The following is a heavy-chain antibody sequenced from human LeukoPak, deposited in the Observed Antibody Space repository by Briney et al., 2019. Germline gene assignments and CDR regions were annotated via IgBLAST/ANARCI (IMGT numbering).Heavy chain of an antibody. Sequence: GGSLRLSCAASGFTFSSYWMSWVRQAPGKGLEWVANIKQDGSEKYYADSVKGRFTISRDNAKNSLYLQMNSLRAEDTAVYYCAQGLEGFGGYCSGGSCYFSYWGQGTLVTVSS. CDR3: AQGLEGFGGYCSGGSCYFSY. CDR2: IKQDGSEK. J-gene: IGHJ4*02. V-gene: IGHV3-7*01. CDR1: GFTFSSYW. D-gene: IGHD2-15*01.